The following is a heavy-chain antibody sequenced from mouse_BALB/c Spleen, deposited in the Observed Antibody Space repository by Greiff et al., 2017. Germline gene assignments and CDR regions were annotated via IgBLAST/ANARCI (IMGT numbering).Heavy chain of an antibody. CDR3: ARKESTMITTDYFDY. Sequence: QVQLQQSGPQLVRPGASVKISCKASGYSFTSYWMHWVKQRPGQGLEWIGMIDPSDSETRLNQKFKDKATLTVDKSSSTAYLQLSSPTSEDSAVYYCARKESTMITTDYFDYWGQGTTLTVSS. CDR2: IDPSDSET. CDR1: GYSFTSYW. V-gene: IGHV1S127*01. J-gene: IGHJ2*01. D-gene: IGHD2-4*01.